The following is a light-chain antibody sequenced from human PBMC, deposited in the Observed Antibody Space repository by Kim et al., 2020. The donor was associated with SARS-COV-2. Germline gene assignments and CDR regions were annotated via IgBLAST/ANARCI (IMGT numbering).Light chain of an antibody. J-gene: IGKJ2*03. CDR3: QQYGSSPLYS. CDR2: GAS. CDR1: QSVSSNY. Sequence: EIVLTQSPGTLSLSPGERATLSCRASQSVSSNYLAWYQQKPGQAPRLLIYGASSRATGIPDRFSGSGSGTDFTLTISRLEPEDFAVYYCQQYGSSPLYSFGQGTNLEI. V-gene: IGKV3-20*01.